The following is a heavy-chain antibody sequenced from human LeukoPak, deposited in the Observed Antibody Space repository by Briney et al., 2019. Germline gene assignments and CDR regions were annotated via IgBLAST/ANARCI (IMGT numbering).Heavy chain of an antibody. J-gene: IGHJ6*03. CDR2: INHSGST. CDR1: GGSFSGYY. V-gene: IGHV4-34*01. Sequence: PSETLSLTCAVYGGSFSGYYWSWIRQPPGKGLEWIGEINHSGSTNYNPSLKSRVTISVDTSKNQFSLKLSSVTAADTAVYYCARRRYGGYVSYYYYYMDVWGKGTTVTISS. CDR3: ARRRYGGYVSYYYYYMDV. D-gene: IGHD5-12*01.